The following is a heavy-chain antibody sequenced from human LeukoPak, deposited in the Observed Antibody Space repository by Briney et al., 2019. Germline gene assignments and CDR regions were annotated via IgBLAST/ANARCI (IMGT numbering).Heavy chain of an antibody. D-gene: IGHD6-6*01. CDR3: AGAQGISARW. V-gene: IGHV3-53*01. CDR2: IYSDGNT. J-gene: IGHJ4*02. CDR1: GLTVSSNY. Sequence: GGSLRLSCAASGLTVSSNYMNWVRQAPGKGLEWVSVIYSDGNTYYADSVKGRFTISRDNSKNTLYLQTNSLRAEDTAVYYCAGAQGISARWWGQRTLVTVSS.